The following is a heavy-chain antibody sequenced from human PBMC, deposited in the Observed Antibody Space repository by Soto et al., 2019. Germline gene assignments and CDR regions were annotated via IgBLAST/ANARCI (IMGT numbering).Heavy chain of an antibody. V-gene: IGHV1-3*01. D-gene: IGHD3-3*01. CDR2: INAGNGNT. Sequence: QVQLVQSGAEAKKPGASVKVSCKASGYTFSSHAMHWVRQAPGQRLEWMGWINAGNGNTKYSQNFQGRVAITRDTSASTAYMELRSLRSEDTAVYYCARDGARITVFGVVYYFDYWGQGTLVTVSS. CDR3: ARDGARITVFGVVYYFDY. CDR1: GYTFSSHA. J-gene: IGHJ4*02.